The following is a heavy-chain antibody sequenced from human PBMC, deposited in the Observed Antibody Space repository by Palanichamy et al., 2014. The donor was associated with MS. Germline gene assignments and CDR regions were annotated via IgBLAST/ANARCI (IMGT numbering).Heavy chain of an antibody. CDR3: ARGTPIFGVVIIGYYYMDV. CDR1: GYTFTGYY. D-gene: IGHD3-3*01. Sequence: QVQLVQSGAEVKKPGASVKVSCKASGYTFTGYYMHWVRQAPGQGLEWMGWINPNSGGTNYAQKFQGWVTMTRDTSISTAYMELSRLRSDDTAVYYCARGTPIFGVVIIGYYYMDVWGKGTTVTVSS. J-gene: IGHJ6*03. V-gene: IGHV1-2*04. CDR2: INPNSGGT.